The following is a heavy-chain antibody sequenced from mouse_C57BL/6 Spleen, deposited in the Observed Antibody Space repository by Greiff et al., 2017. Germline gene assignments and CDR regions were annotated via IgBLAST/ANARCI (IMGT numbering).Heavy chain of an antibody. CDR1: GYSFTDYN. Sequence: VQLQQSGPELVKPGASVKISCKASGYSFTDYNMNWVKQSTGKSLEWIGVINPNYGTTSYNQKFKGKATLTVDQSSSTAYMQLNSLTAEDSAGYYCARSNYCGSSYPYWDFDVWGTGTTVTVSS. CDR2: INPNYGTT. D-gene: IGHD1-1*01. CDR3: ARSNYCGSSYPYWDFDV. V-gene: IGHV1-39*01. J-gene: IGHJ1*03.